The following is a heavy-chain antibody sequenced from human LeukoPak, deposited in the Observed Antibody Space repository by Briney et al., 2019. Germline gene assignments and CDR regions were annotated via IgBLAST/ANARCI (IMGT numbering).Heavy chain of an antibody. V-gene: IGHV3-74*01. D-gene: IGHD6-19*01. CDR1: GFSFSSYW. CDR2: VNNDGSST. J-gene: IGHJ4*02. CDR3: ARSSYPYYFDY. Sequence: GGSLGLSCGASGFSFSSYWMHWVRQAPGKGLMWVSRVNNDGSSTTYADSVEGRFTISRDNARNTLYLQMNSLRAEDTAVYYCARSSYPYYFDYWGQGTLVTVSS.